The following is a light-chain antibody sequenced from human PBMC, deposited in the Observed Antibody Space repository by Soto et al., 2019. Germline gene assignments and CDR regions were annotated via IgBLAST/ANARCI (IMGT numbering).Light chain of an antibody. V-gene: IGLV2-8*01. CDR2: EVN. Sequence: QSALTQPPSASGSPGQSVTISCIGISRDVGGFNYVSWYQQHPGKAPKLMIYEVNKRPSGVPDRFSGSKSGNMASLIVSGLQAEDEADYYCSSHLAGSDNYVFGTGTKLTVL. CDR3: SSHLAGSDNYV. CDR1: SRDVGGFNY. J-gene: IGLJ1*01.